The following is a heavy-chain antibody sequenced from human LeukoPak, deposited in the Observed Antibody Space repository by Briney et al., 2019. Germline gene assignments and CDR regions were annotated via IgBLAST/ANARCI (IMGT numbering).Heavy chain of an antibody. CDR1: GYTLTELS. CDR2: FDPEDGET. Sequence: ASVKVSCKVSGYTLTELSMHWVRQAPGKGLEWIGGFDPEDGETIYAQKFQGRVTITRDTSASTAYMELSSLRSEDTAVYYCARDRYYYGSGSSYYFDYWGQGTLVTVSS. D-gene: IGHD3-10*01. CDR3: ARDRYYYGSGSSYYFDY. J-gene: IGHJ4*02. V-gene: IGHV1-24*01.